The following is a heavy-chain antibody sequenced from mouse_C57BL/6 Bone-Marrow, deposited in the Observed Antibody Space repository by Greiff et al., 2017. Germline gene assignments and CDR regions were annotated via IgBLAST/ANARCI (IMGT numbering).Heavy chain of an antibody. CDR2: ISGGGGNT. CDR1: GFTFSSYT. V-gene: IGHV5-9*01. D-gene: IGHD1-1*01. Sequence: EVKLVESGGGLVKPGGSLKLSCAASGFTFSSYTMSWVRQTPEKRLQWVAAISGGGGNTYYPDSVKGRFTISRDNDKNILYLQMSILRSEYTVLYYFSRQVTTVLATKYFDVWGTGTTVTVSS. CDR3: SRQVTTVLATKYFDV. J-gene: IGHJ1*03.